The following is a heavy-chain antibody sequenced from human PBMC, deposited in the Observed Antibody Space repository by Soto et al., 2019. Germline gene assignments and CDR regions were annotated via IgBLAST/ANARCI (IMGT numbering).Heavy chain of an antibody. CDR3: ARVLIRLYPNRYYDILTGYEIYYYGMDV. Sequence: PSETLSLTCTVSGGSISSSSYYWGWIRQPPGKGLEWIGSIYYSGSTYYNPSLKSRVTISVDASKNQFSLKLSSVTAADTAVYYCARVLIRLYPNRYYDILTGYEIYYYGMDVWGQGTTVTVSS. V-gene: IGHV4-39*07. D-gene: IGHD3-9*01. CDR1: GGSISSSSYY. J-gene: IGHJ6*02. CDR2: IYYSGST.